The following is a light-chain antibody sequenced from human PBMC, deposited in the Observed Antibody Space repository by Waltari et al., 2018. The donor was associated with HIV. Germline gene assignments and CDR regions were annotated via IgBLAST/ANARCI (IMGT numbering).Light chain of an antibody. CDR2: ASS. Sequence: IQMSQVPSSLSASVGDRVTITCRASRDISNDLAWYQQKPGEVPKLLIYASSSLRSGVPSRFRCSGSGTDFTLTINGLQPEDVASYYCQNYDSAPVAFGQGTRLEI. CDR1: RDISND. V-gene: IGKV1-27*01. J-gene: IGKJ5*01. CDR3: QNYDSAPVA.